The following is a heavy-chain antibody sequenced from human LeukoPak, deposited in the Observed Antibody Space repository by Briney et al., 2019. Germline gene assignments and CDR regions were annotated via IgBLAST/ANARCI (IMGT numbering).Heavy chain of an antibody. CDR3: AKSPSPFIAAAASGGYFDY. D-gene: IGHD6-13*01. CDR2: ISWNSGSI. Sequence: PGGSLRLSCAASGFTFDDYAMHWVRQAPGKGLEWVSGISWNSGSIAYADSVKGRFTISRDNAKNSLYLQMSSLRAEDTALYYCAKSPSPFIAAAASGGYFDYRGQGTLVTVSS. V-gene: IGHV3-9*01. J-gene: IGHJ4*02. CDR1: GFTFDDYA.